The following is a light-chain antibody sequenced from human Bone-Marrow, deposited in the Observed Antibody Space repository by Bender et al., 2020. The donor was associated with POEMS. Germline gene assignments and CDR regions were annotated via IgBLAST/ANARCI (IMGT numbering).Light chain of an antibody. CDR1: ELRDKF. V-gene: IGLV3-1*01. CDR2: QDS. CDR3: QAWDSSTALYV. J-gene: IGLJ1*01. Sequence: SYALTQPPSVSVSPGQTARITCSATELRDKFAAWYQQRPGQSPVLVIYQDSKRPSGIPERFSGSNSGNTATLTISGTQAMDEADYYCQAWDSSTALYVFGTGTTVTVL.